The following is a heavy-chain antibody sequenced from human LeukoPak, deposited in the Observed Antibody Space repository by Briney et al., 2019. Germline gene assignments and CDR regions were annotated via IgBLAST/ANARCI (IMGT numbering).Heavy chain of an antibody. CDR1: GFTFSSYG. J-gene: IGHJ4*02. D-gene: IGHD5-18*01. CDR3: AKVGYSYGSSRNY. Sequence: GGSLRLSCAASGFTFSSYGMHWVRQAPGKGLEWVAFIRYDGSNKYYADSVKGRFTISRDNSKNTLYLQMNSLRAEDTAVYYCAKVGYSYGSSRNYWGQGTLVTVSS. V-gene: IGHV3-30*02. CDR2: IRYDGSNK.